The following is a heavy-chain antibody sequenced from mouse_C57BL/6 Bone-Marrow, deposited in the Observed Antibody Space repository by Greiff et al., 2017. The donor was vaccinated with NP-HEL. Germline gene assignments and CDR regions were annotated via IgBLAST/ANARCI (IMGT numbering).Heavy chain of an antibody. V-gene: IGHV1-80*01. D-gene: IGHD3-2*02. CDR3: ARERAQANYDY. J-gene: IGHJ2*01. CDR1: GYAFSSYW. Sequence: VQLQQSGAELVKPGASVKISCKASGYAFSSYWMNWVKQRPGKGLEWIGQIYPGDGDTNYNGKFKGKATLTADKSSSTAYMQLSSLTSEDSAVYFCARERAQANYDYWGQGTTLTVSS. CDR2: IYPGDGDT.